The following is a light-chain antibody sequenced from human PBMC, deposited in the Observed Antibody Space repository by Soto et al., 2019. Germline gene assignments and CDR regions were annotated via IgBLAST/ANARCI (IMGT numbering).Light chain of an antibody. V-gene: IGKV3-15*01. CDR2: GAS. J-gene: IGKJ4*01. CDR3: QQYNNRPPLT. Sequence: EIVMTQSPATLSVSPGERATLSCRASQSVSGNLAWYQQKPGQAPRLLIYGASTRATGIPARFSGSGSGTEFTLTISSLQSEDLAVYYCQQYNNRPPLTFGGGTKVEIK. CDR1: QSVSGN.